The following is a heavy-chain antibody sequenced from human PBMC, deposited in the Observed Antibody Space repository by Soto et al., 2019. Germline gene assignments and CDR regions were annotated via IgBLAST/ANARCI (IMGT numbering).Heavy chain of an antibody. V-gene: IGHV5-10-1*01. CDR3: ARVQYSRSWLPDDFDN. Sequence: GESLKISCKGSGYSFTSYWISWVRQMPGKGLEWMGRIDLSDSYTNYSPSFQGHVTISADKSISTAYLQWSSLKASDTALYYCARVQYSRSWLPDDFDNWGQGTMVTVSS. CDR2: IDLSDSYT. J-gene: IGHJ3*02. D-gene: IGHD6-13*01. CDR1: GYSFTSYW.